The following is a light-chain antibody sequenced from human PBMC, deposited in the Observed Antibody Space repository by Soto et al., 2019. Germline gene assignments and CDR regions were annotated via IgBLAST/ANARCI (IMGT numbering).Light chain of an antibody. CDR2: DAS. CDR1: QSISNNY. J-gene: IGKJ2*01. V-gene: IGKV3-20*01. Sequence: ETVLTQSPGTLSLSPGERATLSCRAGQSISNNYLSWYQQKPGQAPRLLIHDASNRATGIPDRFSGRGSGTDFTLTISRLEPEDFAVYYCQWYGIAPPEYTFGQGTMLEI. CDR3: QWYGIAPPEYT.